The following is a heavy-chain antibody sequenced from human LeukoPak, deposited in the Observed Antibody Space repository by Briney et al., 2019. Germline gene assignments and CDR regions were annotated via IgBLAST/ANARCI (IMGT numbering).Heavy chain of an antibody. CDR2: ISAYNGNT. J-gene: IGHJ4*02. Sequence: ASVKVSCKASGYTFTTYGISWVRQAPGQGLEWMGWISAYNGNTNYAPEVQGRVTMTTDASTSTAYMELRNLRSDDTAVYYCAGDFESSTSWFDYWGQGALVTVSS. D-gene: IGHD2-2*01. V-gene: IGHV1-18*01. CDR1: GYTFTTYG. CDR3: AGDFESSTSWFDY.